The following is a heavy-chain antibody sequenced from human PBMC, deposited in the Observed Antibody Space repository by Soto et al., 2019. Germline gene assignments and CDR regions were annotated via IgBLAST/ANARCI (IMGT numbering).Heavy chain of an antibody. CDR2: VSTNNAHT. V-gene: IGHV1-18*01. D-gene: IGHD3-22*01. CDR1: GYTFTAYG. CDR3: ARELNTDSSAYYSFAY. J-gene: IGHJ4*02. Sequence: QVHLVQSGPEVKMPGASVKVSCKTSGYTFTAYGLAWLRQAPGQRPEWMGWVSTNNAHTNYAQKFQGRVTMTTDRSTTTTYMELRSLRSDDTAVYYCARELNTDSSAYYSFAYWGQGTLVTVSS.